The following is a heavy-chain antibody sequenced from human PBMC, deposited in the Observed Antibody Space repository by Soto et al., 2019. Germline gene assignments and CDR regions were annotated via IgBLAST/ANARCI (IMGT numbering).Heavy chain of an antibody. CDR3: ARAPQIRTRTMIVVVITTGGIDY. Sequence: QVQLVQSGAEVKKPGASVKVSCKASGYTFTGYYMHWVRQAPGQGLEWMGWINPNSGGTNYAQKFQGRVTMTRDTSISTAYMELSWLRSDDTAVYYCARAPQIRTRTMIVVVITTGGIDYWGQGTLVTVSS. D-gene: IGHD3-22*01. J-gene: IGHJ4*02. CDR1: GYTFTGYY. V-gene: IGHV1-2*02. CDR2: INPNSGGT.